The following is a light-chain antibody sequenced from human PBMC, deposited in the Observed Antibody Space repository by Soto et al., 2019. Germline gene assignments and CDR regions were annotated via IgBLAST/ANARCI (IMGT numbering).Light chain of an antibody. CDR3: QSSDSSLSGHVV. V-gene: IGLV1-40*01. J-gene: IGLJ2*01. Sequence: QSVLTQPPSVSGAPGQRVTISCTGSSSNIGAGYDVHWYQQLPGTAPKLLIYGNSNRPSGVPDRFSGSKSGTSASLAITGVQAEDEADYYCQSSDSSLSGHVVFGGGTQLTVL. CDR1: SSNIGAGYD. CDR2: GNS.